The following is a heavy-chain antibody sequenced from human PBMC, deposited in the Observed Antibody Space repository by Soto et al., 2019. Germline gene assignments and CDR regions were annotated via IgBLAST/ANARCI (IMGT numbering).Heavy chain of an antibody. D-gene: IGHD1-20*01. V-gene: IGHV4-59*01. CDR2: IYYSGST. Sequence: QVQLQESGPGLVKPSETLSLTCTVSGGSISSYYWSWIRQPPGKGLEWIGYIYYSGSTNYNPSLTRRVTISVDTSKNQFSLKLSSVTAADTAVYYCARDGATEGITWGQGTLVTVSS. CDR3: ARDGATEGIT. CDR1: GGSISSYY. J-gene: IGHJ5*02.